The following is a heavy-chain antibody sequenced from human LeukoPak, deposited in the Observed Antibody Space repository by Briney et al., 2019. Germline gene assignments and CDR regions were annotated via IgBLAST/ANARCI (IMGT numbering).Heavy chain of an antibody. Sequence: SETLSLTCAVYGGSFSGYYWSWIRQPPGKGLEWIGEINHSGSTNYNPSLKSRVTISVDTSKNQFSLKLSSVTAADTAVYYCARGHWGSGLGLYYFDYWGQGTLVTVSS. D-gene: IGHD7-27*01. J-gene: IGHJ4*02. CDR1: GGSFSGYY. CDR3: ARGHWGSGLGLYYFDY. CDR2: INHSGST. V-gene: IGHV4-34*01.